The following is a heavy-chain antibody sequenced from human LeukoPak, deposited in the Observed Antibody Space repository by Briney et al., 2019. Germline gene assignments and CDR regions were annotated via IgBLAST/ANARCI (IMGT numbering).Heavy chain of an antibody. J-gene: IGHJ4*02. Sequence: GSSVKVSCKASGGTFNNYAIRWVRQAPGQGLEWMGGIIPIFGTANYAQKFQGRVTITADESTSTAYMELSSLRSDDTAVYYCASGEQLVLFDYWGQGTLVTVS. D-gene: IGHD6-6*01. CDR2: IIPIFGTA. V-gene: IGHV1-69*13. CDR1: GGTFNNYA. CDR3: ASGEQLVLFDY.